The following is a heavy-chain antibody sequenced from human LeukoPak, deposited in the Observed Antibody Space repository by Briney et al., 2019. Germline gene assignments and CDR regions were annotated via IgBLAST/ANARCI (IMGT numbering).Heavy chain of an antibody. CDR2: IYPDDSDT. CDR3: ARRSSGWYQDY. V-gene: IGHV5-51*01. D-gene: IGHD6-19*01. Sequence: GESLKISCKGSGYSFTSYWIGCVRQMPRKGLEWMGIIYPDDSDTRYSPSFQGQVTISADKSTSTAYLQWSSLKASDTAMYYCARRSSGWYQDYWGQGTLVTVSS. J-gene: IGHJ4*02. CDR1: GYSFTSYW.